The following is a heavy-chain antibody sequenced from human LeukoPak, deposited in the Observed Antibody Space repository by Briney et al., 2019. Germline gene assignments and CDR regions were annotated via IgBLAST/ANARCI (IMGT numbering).Heavy chain of an antibody. Sequence: SETLSLTCAVHGGSFSGYYWSWIRQPPGKGLEWIGEINHSGSTNYNPSLKSRVTISVDTSKNQFSLKLSSVTAADTAVYYCAREQLVPGFDYWGQGTLVTVSS. CDR3: AREQLVPGFDY. V-gene: IGHV4-34*01. D-gene: IGHD6-6*01. J-gene: IGHJ4*02. CDR1: GGSFSGYY. CDR2: INHSGST.